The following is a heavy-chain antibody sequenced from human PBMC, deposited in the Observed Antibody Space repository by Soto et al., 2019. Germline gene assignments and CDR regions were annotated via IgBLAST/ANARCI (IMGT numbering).Heavy chain of an antibody. V-gene: IGHV1-69*01. CDR3: ARDGGRHSGGIDY. Sequence: QVQLVQSGAEVKKPGSSVKVSCKASGGPFSSYSINWVRQAPGQGLEWMEEIIPIFGTANYAQKFKGRVTITADESTSTAYMVLSSLRSEDTAVYYCARDGGRHSGGIDYWGQGTLVTVSS. CDR2: IIPIFGTA. J-gene: IGHJ4*02. D-gene: IGHD1-26*01. CDR1: GGPFSSYS.